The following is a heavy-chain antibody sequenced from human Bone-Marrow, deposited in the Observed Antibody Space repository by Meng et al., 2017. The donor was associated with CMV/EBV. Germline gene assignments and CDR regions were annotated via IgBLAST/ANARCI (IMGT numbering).Heavy chain of an antibody. V-gene: IGHV1-8*01. J-gene: IGHJ1*01. CDR1: GYTFTSYD. Sequence: ASVKVSCKASGYTFTSYDINWVRQATGQGLEWMGWMNPNSGNTGYAQKFQGRVTMTRNTSISTAYMELSSLRSEDTAVYYCARDRIAAAGTLWFQHWGQGTLVTVSS. D-gene: IGHD6-13*01. CDR2: MNPNSGNT. CDR3: ARDRIAAAGTLWFQH.